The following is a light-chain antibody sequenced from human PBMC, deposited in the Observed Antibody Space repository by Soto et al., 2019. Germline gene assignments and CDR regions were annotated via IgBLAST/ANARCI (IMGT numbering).Light chain of an antibody. J-gene: IGKJ4*01. Sequence: EIVMTQSPATLSVSPGERATLSCRASQSVSSDLAWYQQKPGQAPRLLIYDASTRATGIPVRFSGSGSGTEFTLPISSLQPEDFALYYCQQYNKWPPLTFGGGTKVEI. CDR1: QSVSSD. V-gene: IGKV3-15*01. CDR3: QQYNKWPPLT. CDR2: DAS.